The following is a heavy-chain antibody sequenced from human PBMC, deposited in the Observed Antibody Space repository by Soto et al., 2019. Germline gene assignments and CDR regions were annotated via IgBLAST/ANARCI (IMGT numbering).Heavy chain of an antibody. J-gene: IGHJ4*02. Sequence: EVQLVESGGGLVQPGGSLRLSCAASGFTFSSYSMNWVRQAPGEGLEWVSYNSSSSGTIYYADSVKGRFTISRDNAKNSLYLQMNSLREEDTAVYFCARDYGYFSLWGQGALVTVSS. CDR1: GFTFSSYS. CDR3: ARDYGYFSL. CDR2: NSSSSGTI. D-gene: IGHD4-17*01. V-gene: IGHV3-48*02.